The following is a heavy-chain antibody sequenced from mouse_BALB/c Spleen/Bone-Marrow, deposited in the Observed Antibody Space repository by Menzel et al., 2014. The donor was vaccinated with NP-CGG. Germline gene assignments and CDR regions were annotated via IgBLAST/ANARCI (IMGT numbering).Heavy chain of an antibody. Sequence: VQLKESGAELVKPGASVRLSCTASGFNIKGTYIHWVKQRPEQGLEWIGRIDPANGNTKYDPKFQGKATITADTSSNTAYLQLSSLTSEDTAVYYCASYRLRTYFDYRGQGTTLTVSS. CDR2: IDPANGNT. CDR3: ASYRLRTYFDY. D-gene: IGHD2-14*01. V-gene: IGHV14-3*02. J-gene: IGHJ2*01. CDR1: GFNIKGTY.